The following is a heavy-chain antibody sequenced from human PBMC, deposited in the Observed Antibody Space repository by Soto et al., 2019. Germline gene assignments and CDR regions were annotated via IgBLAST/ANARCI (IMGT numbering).Heavy chain of an antibody. J-gene: IGHJ4*02. CDR1: GFTFSSYS. CDR3: ARGSSNWAYYFDF. Sequence: EVHLVESGGGLVQPGGSLRLSCAASGFTFSSYSLNWVRQAPGKGREWVSYITSSGTTVYYADSVRGRFTISRDNAKNSLYLQMNSLREDDTAVYYCARGSSNWAYYFDFWGQGTLVTVSS. D-gene: IGHD6-13*01. V-gene: IGHV3-48*02. CDR2: ITSSGTTV.